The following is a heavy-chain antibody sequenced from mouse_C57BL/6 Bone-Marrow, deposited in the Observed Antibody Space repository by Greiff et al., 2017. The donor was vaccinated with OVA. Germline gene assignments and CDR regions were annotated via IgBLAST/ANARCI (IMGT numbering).Heavy chain of an antibody. J-gene: IGHJ1*03. D-gene: IGHD1-1*01. Sequence: VKLQESGAELVRPGASVKLSCKASGYTFTDYYIHWVKQRPGQGLEWIARIYPGSGNTYYNEKFKGKATLTADKSSSTAYMQLSSLTSEDSAVYFCARRVSTGPYVWGTGTTVTGSS. CDR1: GYTFTDYY. V-gene: IGHV1-76*01. CDR2: IYPGSGNT. CDR3: ARRVSTGPYV.